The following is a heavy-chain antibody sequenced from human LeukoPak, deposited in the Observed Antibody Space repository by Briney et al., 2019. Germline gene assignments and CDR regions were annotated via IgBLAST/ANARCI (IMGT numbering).Heavy chain of an antibody. CDR2: IYYSGST. J-gene: IGHJ3*02. V-gene: IGHV4-59*12. Sequence: SETLSLTCTVSGGSISSCYWSWIRQPPGKGLEWIGYIYYSGSTNYNPSLKSRVTISVDTSKNQFSLKLSSVTAADTAVYYCARERRRYCSGGSCYSRAPRAFDIWGQGTMVTVSS. CDR3: ARERRRYCSGGSCYSRAPRAFDI. CDR1: GGSISSCY. D-gene: IGHD2-15*01.